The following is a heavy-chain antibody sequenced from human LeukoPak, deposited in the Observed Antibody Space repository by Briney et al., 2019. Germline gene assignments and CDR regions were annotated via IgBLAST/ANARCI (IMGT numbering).Heavy chain of an antibody. Sequence: SVKVSCKASGYTFTSYDINWVRQATGQGLEWMGRIIPILGIANYAQKFQGRVTITADKSTSTAYMELSSLRSEDTAVYYCARDYLRDGSGSYYYWGQGTLVTVSS. D-gene: IGHD3-10*01. CDR2: IIPILGIA. V-gene: IGHV1-69*04. CDR3: ARDYLRDGSGSYYY. CDR1: GYTFTSYD. J-gene: IGHJ4*02.